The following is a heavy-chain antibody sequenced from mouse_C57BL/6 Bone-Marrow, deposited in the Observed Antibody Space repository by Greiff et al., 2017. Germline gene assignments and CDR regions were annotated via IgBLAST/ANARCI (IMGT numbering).Heavy chain of an antibody. D-gene: IGHD1-1*01. V-gene: IGHV1-64*01. CDR1: GYTFTSYW. J-gene: IGHJ2*01. CDR2: IHPNSGST. Sequence: QVQLQQPGAELVKPGASVKLSCKASGYTFTSYWVHWVKQRPGQGLEWIGMIHPNSGSTNYNEKFKSKATLTVDKSSSTAYMQLSSLTSEDSAVYYCARSGYYGSSDYWGQGTTLTVSS. CDR3: ARSGYYGSSDY.